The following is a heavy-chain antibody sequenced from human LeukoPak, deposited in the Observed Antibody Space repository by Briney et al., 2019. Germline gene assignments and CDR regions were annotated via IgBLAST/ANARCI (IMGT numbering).Heavy chain of an antibody. CDR2: VSYSGRT. J-gene: IGHJ4*02. Sequence: SETLSLPCTVSGRSISSYYWSWIRQPPGKGLECIGYVSYSGRTNHNPSLKSRVTISADTSKNQFSLKLTSVTAADTAVYYCARHERGAENLDYWGQGTLVTVSS. D-gene: IGHD1-1*01. V-gene: IGHV4-59*08. CDR3: ARHERGAENLDY. CDR1: GRSISSYY.